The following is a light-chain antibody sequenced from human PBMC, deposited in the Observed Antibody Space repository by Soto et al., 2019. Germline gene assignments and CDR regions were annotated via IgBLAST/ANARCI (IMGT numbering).Light chain of an antibody. CDR3: QQFDNLPFT. J-gene: IGKJ3*01. Sequence: DIQMTQSPSSLSASVGDRVTITCQASQDIRIYLNWYQQRPGKAPKLLIYDAATLEAGVPSRFSGSGSGTDFTFTISSLQPEDIATYYCQQFDNLPFTFGPGTKVDF. V-gene: IGKV1-33*01. CDR1: QDIRIY. CDR2: DAA.